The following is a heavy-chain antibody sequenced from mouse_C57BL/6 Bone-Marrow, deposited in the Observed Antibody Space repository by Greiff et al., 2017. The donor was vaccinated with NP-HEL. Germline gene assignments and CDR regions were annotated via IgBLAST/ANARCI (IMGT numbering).Heavy chain of an antibody. CDR3: ARSPYYGSSLTYAMDY. J-gene: IGHJ4*01. CDR1: GYTFTSYW. V-gene: IGHV1-55*01. CDR2: IYPGSGST. D-gene: IGHD1-1*01. Sequence: QVQLKQPGAELVKPGASVKMSCKASGYTFTSYWITWVKQRPGQGLEWIGDIYPGSGSTNYNEKFKSKATLTVDTSSSTAYMQLSSLTSEDSAVYYCARSPYYGSSLTYAMDYWGQGTSVTVSS.